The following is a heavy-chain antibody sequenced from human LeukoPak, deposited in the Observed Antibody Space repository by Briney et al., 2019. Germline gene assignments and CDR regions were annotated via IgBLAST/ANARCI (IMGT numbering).Heavy chain of an antibody. CDR1: GFTFSSYS. J-gene: IGHJ4*02. CDR2: ISSSSSYI. D-gene: IGHD3-22*01. Sequence: GGSLRLSCAASGFTFSSYSMNWVRQAPGKGLEWVSSISSSSSYIYYADSVKVRFTISRDNAKNSLYLQMNSLRAEDTAVYYCARGGLYYYDSSGYIDYWGQGTLVTVSS. V-gene: IGHV3-21*01. CDR3: ARGGLYYYDSSGYIDY.